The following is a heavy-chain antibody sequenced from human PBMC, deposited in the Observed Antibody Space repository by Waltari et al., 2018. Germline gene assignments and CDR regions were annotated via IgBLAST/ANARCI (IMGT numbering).Heavy chain of an antibody. CDR1: GGSISSYY. J-gene: IGHJ3*02. V-gene: IGHV4-4*07. CDR2: IYTSGST. Sequence: QVQLQESGPGLVKPSETLSLTCTVSGGSISSYYGSWIRQPAGKGLEWIGRIYTSGSTNYNPSLKSRVTITRNTSISTAYMELSSLRSEDTAVYYCATRIAAAGAFDIWGQGTMVTVSS. CDR3: ATRIAAAGAFDI. D-gene: IGHD6-13*01.